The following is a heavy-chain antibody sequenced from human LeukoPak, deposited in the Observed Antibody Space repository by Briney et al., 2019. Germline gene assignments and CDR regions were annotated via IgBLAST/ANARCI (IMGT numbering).Heavy chain of an antibody. CDR1: GYTFTGYY. CDR2: INPNSGGT. V-gene: IGHV1-2*02. Sequence: GASVKVSCKASGYTFTGYYMHWVRQAPGQGLEWMGWINPNSGGTNYAQKFKGRVTMTRDTSISTAYMELSRLRSDDTAVYYCARVIWFGDENAGNDYWGQGTLVTVSS. J-gene: IGHJ4*02. CDR3: ARVIWFGDENAGNDY. D-gene: IGHD3-10*01.